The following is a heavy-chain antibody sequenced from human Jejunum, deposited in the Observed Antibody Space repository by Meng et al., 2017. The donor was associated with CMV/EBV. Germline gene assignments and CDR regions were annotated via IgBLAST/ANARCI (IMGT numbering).Heavy chain of an antibody. V-gene: IGHV1-18*01. J-gene: IGHJ4*01. CDR2: INTYNDDR. CDR1: GYTVTRYG. D-gene: IGHD1-26*01. CDR3: ARDRVGEPNFDY. Sequence: KTSGYTVTRYGINWVRQAPGQGLEWMGWINTYNDDRKYVQKFQARVNMTTDTSTSTAYMELRSLKSDDTAVYYCARDRVGEPNFDYWGQGTLVTVSS.